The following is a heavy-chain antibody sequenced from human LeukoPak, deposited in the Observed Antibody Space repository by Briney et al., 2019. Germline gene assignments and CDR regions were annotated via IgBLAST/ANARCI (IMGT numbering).Heavy chain of an antibody. J-gene: IGHJ4*02. CDR2: INHSGST. CDR3: AQIYDSSSA. V-gene: IGHV4-34*01. D-gene: IGHD3-22*01. Sequence: PSETLSLTCAVYGGSFSGYYWSWIRQPPGKGLEWIGEINHSGSTNYNPSLKSRVIISVDTSKNQLSLKLSSVTAADTAVYYCAQIYDSSSAWGQGTLVTVSS. CDR1: GGSFSGYY.